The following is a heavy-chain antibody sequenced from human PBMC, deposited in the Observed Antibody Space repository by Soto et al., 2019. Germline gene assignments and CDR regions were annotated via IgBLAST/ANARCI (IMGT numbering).Heavy chain of an antibody. CDR1: GCTFSSYW. V-gene: IGHV3-7*05. Sequence: PGGSQRLSCAAAGCTFSSYWMSWVRQAPGKGLEWVANIKQDGSEKYYVDSVKGRFTISRDNAKNSLYLQMNSLRAEDTAVYYCARDYCSSTSCYLWGQGTLVTVS. D-gene: IGHD2-2*01. CDR2: IKQDGSEK. CDR3: ARDYCSSTSCYL. J-gene: IGHJ4*02.